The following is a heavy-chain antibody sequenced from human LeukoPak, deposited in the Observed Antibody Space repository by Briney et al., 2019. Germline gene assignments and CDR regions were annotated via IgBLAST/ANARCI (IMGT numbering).Heavy chain of an antibody. J-gene: IGHJ6*03. Sequence: PAETLSLTCAVYGGSFSGYYWSWIRQPPGKGLEWIGEIDHSGSTNYNPSLKSRVTISVDTSKNQFSLKLSSVTAADTAVCYCARAPHCSSTSCYSGYMDVWGKGTTVTVSS. CDR2: IDHSGST. D-gene: IGHD2-2*01. CDR1: GGSFSGYY. CDR3: ARAPHCSSTSCYSGYMDV. V-gene: IGHV4-34*01.